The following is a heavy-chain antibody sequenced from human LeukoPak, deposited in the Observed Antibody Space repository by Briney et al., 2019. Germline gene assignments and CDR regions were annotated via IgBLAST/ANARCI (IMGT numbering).Heavy chain of an antibody. CDR3: ARESFGVHNPGFDY. CDR1: GGTFSSYA. J-gene: IGHJ4*02. V-gene: IGHV1-69*05. Sequence: SVKVSCXASGGTFSSYAISWVRQARGQGLEWMGGIIPIFGTANYAQKFQGRVTITTDESTSTAYMELSSLRSEDTAVYYCARESFGVHNPGFDYWGQGTLVTVSS. CDR2: IIPIFGTA. D-gene: IGHD3-16*01.